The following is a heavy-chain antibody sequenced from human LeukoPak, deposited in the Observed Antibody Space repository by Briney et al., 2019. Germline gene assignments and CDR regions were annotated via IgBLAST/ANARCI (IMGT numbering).Heavy chain of an antibody. CDR1: GFTFSSYA. D-gene: IGHD6-19*01. J-gene: IGHJ4*02. CDR3: ARERGIAVAGWTDY. CDR2: ISYDGSNK. V-gene: IGHV3-30-3*01. Sequence: GGSLRLSCAASGFTFSSYAMHWVRQAPGKGLEWVAVISYDGSNKYYADSVKGRFTISRDNSKNTLYLQMNSLRAEDTAVYYCARERGIAVAGWTDYWGQGTLVTVSS.